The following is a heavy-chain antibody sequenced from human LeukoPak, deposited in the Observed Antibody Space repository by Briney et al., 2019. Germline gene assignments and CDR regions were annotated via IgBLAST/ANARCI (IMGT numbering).Heavy chain of an antibody. CDR2: IYHSGST. CDR3: AKDFGIRVQKWELLRVLDY. D-gene: IGHD1-26*01. CDR1: GGSISSSNW. J-gene: IGHJ4*02. V-gene: IGHV4-4*02. Sequence: PSGTLSLTCAVSGGSISSSNWWSWVRQPPGKGLEWIGEIYHSGSTNYNPSLKSRVTISVDKSKNQFSLKLSSVTAADTAVYYCAKDFGIRVQKWELLRVLDYWGQGTLVTVSS.